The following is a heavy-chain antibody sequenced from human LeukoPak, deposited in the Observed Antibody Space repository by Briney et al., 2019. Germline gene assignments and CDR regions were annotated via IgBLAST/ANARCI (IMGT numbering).Heavy chain of an antibody. J-gene: IGHJ3*02. D-gene: IGHD7-27*01. CDR2: IFYSGST. CDR1: GGSISTSNYY. CDR3: ARVRELGDAFDI. Sequence: PSETLSLTCTVSGGSISTSNYYWGWIRQPPGKGLEWIGNIFYSGSTYYSPSLRSRVTISLDTSRNQFSLKLSSVTAADTAVYYCARVRELGDAFDIWGQGTMVTVSS. V-gene: IGHV4-39*07.